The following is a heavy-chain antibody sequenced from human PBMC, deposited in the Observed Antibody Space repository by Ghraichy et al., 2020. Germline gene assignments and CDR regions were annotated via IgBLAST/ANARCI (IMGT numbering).Heavy chain of an antibody. J-gene: IGHJ4*02. V-gene: IGHV3-30-3*01. D-gene: IGHD3-10*01. CDR1: GFIFNTSP. CDR2: ISFNSSNI. Sequence: GGSLRLSCAGSGFIFNTSPMHWVRQRPGMGLEWISFISFNSSNIYYSDSVKGRFTISRDNSDQKLFLRMNNLRPEDTALYFCADGSIDYLGQGTLVTVTS. CDR3: ADGSIDY.